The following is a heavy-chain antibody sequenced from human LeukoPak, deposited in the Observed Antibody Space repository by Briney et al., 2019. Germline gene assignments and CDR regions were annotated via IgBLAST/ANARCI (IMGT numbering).Heavy chain of an antibody. D-gene: IGHD3/OR15-3a*01. CDR3: ARDSRGARTGYSNY. V-gene: IGHV3-7*04. CDR2: IKQDGSEK. CDR1: GFTFSSYW. J-gene: IGHJ4*02. Sequence: PGGSLRLSCAASGFTFSSYWMSWVRQAPGKGLEWVANIKQDGSEKYYVDSVKGRFTTSRDNAKSSLYLQMNSLRAEDTAVYYCARDSRGARTGYSNYWGQGTLVTVSS.